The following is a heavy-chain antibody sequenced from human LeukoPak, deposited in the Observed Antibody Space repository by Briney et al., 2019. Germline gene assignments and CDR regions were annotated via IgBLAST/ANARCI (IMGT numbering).Heavy chain of an antibody. D-gene: IGHD1/OR15-1a*01. CDR2: INPSGGST. J-gene: IGHJ4*02. V-gene: IGHV1-46*01. CDR1: GYTFTNYY. CDR3: ARWRTTYLDC. Sequence: VASVEVSCKASGYTFTNYYIHWVRQAPGQGLEWMGIINPSGGSTNYAQKFQGRVTMTTDTSTITVYMEVSSLRSEDTAVYYCARWRTTYLDCWGQGTLVTVSS.